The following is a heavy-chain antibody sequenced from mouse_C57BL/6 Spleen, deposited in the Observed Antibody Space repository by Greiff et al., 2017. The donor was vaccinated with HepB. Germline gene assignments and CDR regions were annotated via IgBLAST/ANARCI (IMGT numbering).Heavy chain of an antibody. J-gene: IGHJ4*01. CDR2: IYPGGGYT. V-gene: IGHV1-63*01. Sequence: VQLQESGAELVRPGTSVKMSCKASGYTFTNYWIGWAKQRPGHGLEWIGDIYPGGGYTNYNEKFKGKATLTADKSSSTAYMQFSSLTSEDSAIYYCAREGELGRGAMDYWGQGTSVTVSS. CDR1: GYTFTNYW. D-gene: IGHD4-1*01. CDR3: AREGELGRGAMDY.